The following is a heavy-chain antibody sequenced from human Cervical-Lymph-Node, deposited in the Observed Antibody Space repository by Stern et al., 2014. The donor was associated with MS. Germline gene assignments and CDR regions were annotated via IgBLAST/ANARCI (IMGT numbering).Heavy chain of an antibody. J-gene: IGHJ4*02. Sequence: QVQLVESGGGVVQPWRSLRLSCAASGFSFSRYAMHWVRQAPGKGLEWVALIWYDGSNPYYADSWTGRFTITRDNFKNTLYLQMNSLRAEDTAVYYCASAYSSSHYYFDYWGQGTLVTVSS. CDR2: IWYDGSNP. V-gene: IGHV3-33*01. D-gene: IGHD6-13*01. CDR1: GFSFSRYA. CDR3: ASAYSSSHYYFDY.